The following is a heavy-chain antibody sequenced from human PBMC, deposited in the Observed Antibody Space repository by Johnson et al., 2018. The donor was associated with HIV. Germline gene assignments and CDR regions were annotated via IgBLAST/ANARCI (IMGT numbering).Heavy chain of an antibody. CDR3: AKDHSGYDSVTAAFDI. D-gene: IGHD5-12*01. V-gene: IGHV3-66*01. Sequence: VQLVESGGGVVQPGGSLRLSCAASGFTFSDYYMSWIRQAPGKGLEWVSVFYSGGSTYYADSVKGRFTISRDNSKNTLYLQMNSLRAEDTAVYYCAKDHSGYDSVTAAFDIWGQGTMVTVSS. CDR1: GFTFSDYY. J-gene: IGHJ3*02. CDR2: FYSGGST.